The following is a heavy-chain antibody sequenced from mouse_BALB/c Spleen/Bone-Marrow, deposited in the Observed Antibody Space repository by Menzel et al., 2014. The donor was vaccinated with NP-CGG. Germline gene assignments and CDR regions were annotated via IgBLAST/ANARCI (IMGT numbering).Heavy chain of an antibody. CDR3: ARVVTTATLYWYFDV. CDR2: ISDGGSYT. CDR1: GFTFSDYY. V-gene: IGHV5-4*02. Sequence: EVQGVESGGGLVKPGGSLKLSCAASGFTFSDYYMYWVRQTPEKRLEWVATISDGGSYTYYPDSVKGRVTISRDNAKNNLCLQMSSLKSEDTAMYYCARVVTTATLYWYFDVWGAGTTVTVSS. J-gene: IGHJ1*01. D-gene: IGHD1-2*01.